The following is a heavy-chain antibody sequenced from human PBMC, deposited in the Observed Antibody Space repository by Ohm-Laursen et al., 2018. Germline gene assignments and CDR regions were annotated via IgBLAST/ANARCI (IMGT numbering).Heavy chain of an antibody. V-gene: IGHV3-53*01. CDR1: GFTVSSNY. Sequence: SLRLSCTASGFTVSSNYMSWVRQAPGTGLEWVSVIYSGGSTYYADSVKGRFTISRDNSKNTLYLQMNSLRAEDTAVYYCARDYYGDPSSDYWGQGTLVTVSS. CDR3: ARDYYGDPSSDY. J-gene: IGHJ4*02. D-gene: IGHD4-17*01. CDR2: IYSGGST.